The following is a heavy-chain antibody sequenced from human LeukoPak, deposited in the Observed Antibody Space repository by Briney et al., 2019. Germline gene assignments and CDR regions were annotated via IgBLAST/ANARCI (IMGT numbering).Heavy chain of an antibody. Sequence: PGGSLRLSCAASGFTFNNYGMHWVRQAPGKGLEWLAYIRYDGSNTYYADSVKGRFTVSRDDSKNTLYLQMNSLRADDTAVYYCARGVGVIRYYYYYYMDVWGKGTTVTVSS. CDR3: ARGVGVIRYYYYYYMDV. V-gene: IGHV3-30*02. CDR2: IRYDGSNT. CDR1: GFTFNNYG. D-gene: IGHD2-21*01. J-gene: IGHJ6*03.